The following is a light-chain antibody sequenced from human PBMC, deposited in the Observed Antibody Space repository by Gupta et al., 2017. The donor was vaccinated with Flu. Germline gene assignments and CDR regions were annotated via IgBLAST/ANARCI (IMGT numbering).Light chain of an antibody. V-gene: IGKV1-5*03. CDR2: KAS. CDR3: QQYSSYSPLT. J-gene: IGKJ4*01. Sequence: DRVTITCRASQSISSWLAWYQQKPGKAPKVLIYKASSLESGVPSRFSGSGSGTEFTLTISSLQPDDFAIYYCQQYSSYSPLTFGGGTKVEI. CDR1: QSISSW.